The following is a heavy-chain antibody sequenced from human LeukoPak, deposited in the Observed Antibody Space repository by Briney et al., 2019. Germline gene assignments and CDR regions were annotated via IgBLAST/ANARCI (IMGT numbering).Heavy chain of an antibody. CDR1: GYTFTSYG. CDR3: ARDEYYDSSGYGDAFDI. Sequence: ASVKVSCKASGYTFTSYGISWVRQAPGQGLEWMGWISAYNGNTNYAQKLQGRVTMTTDTSTSTAYMELRSLRSDDTAVYYCARDEYYDSSGYGDAFDIWGQGTMVTVSS. CDR2: ISAYNGNT. J-gene: IGHJ3*02. D-gene: IGHD3-22*01. V-gene: IGHV1-18*01.